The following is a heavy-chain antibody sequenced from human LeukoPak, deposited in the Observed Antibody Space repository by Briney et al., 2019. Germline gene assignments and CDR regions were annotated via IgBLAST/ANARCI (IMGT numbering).Heavy chain of an antibody. CDR3: AREDYDY. Sequence: GGSLRLSCSASGFNFYSHGGHWIRQAPGEGLEWVAGISNDGRYKYYVDSVKGRFTIPRDDSKNTVSLAMDSLRTEDTGVYYCAREDYDYWGQGTLVTVSS. CDR1: GFNFYSHG. CDR2: ISNDGRYK. V-gene: IGHV3-30*03. J-gene: IGHJ4*02.